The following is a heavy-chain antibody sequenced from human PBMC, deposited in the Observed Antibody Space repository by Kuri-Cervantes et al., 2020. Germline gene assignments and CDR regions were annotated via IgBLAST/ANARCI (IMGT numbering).Heavy chain of an antibody. J-gene: IGHJ6*02. Sequence: GESLKISCAASRFIFSSYAMHWVRQAPGKGLEWVAVISHDGSNTYYADSVKGRFTISRDNSKNTLYVQMNSLRAEDTAVYYCARVTAAGQYYYYYYGMDVWGQGTTVTRLL. CDR3: ARVTAAGQYYYYYYGMDV. CDR1: RFIFSSYA. CDR2: ISHDGSNT. D-gene: IGHD6-13*01. V-gene: IGHV3-30-3*01.